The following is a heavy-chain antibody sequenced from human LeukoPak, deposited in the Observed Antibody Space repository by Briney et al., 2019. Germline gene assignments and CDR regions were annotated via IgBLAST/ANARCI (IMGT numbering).Heavy chain of an antibody. J-gene: IGHJ4*02. CDR3: ARGGRTSWYRY. V-gene: IGHV1-8*01. CDR1: GYAFPSYD. Sequence: GASVKVSCKASGYAFPSYDTNWVRQATGQGPEWMGWMDPGSGNTGYAQRFQGRVTMTRNTSISTVYMELSSLRSEDTAVYYCARGGRTSWYRYWGQGTLVTVSS. D-gene: IGHD6-13*01. CDR2: MDPGSGNT.